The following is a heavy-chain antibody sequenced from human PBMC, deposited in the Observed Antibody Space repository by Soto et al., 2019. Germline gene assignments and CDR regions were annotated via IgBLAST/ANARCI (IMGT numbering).Heavy chain of an antibody. V-gene: IGHV3-73*02. Sequence: EVQLVESGGGLVPPGGSLKLSCAASGFTFSGSTIHWVGQTSGKGLEWVGRIPSKTNTYATAYAASVKGRFTISRDDSKNTAYLQMNSLKTEDTAVYYCTRQHLDVPVASAIDYWGQGTLVTVSS. D-gene: IGHD6-19*01. CDR2: IPSKTNTYAT. J-gene: IGHJ4*02. CDR1: GFTFSGST. CDR3: TRQHLDVPVASAIDY.